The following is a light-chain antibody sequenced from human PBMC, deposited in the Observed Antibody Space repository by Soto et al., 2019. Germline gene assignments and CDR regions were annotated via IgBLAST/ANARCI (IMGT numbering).Light chain of an antibody. CDR3: QEYMSSSWT. V-gene: IGKV1-5*01. J-gene: IGKJ1*01. CDR1: QSIGTW. Sequence: DIQMTQSPSTLSASVGDRVTITCRASQSIGTWLAWYQQKPGKAPKLLIYDASTLESGVPSRFSGSGSGTEFTLTISSLQPDDFAIYYCQEYMSSSWTFGQGTKVDIK. CDR2: DAS.